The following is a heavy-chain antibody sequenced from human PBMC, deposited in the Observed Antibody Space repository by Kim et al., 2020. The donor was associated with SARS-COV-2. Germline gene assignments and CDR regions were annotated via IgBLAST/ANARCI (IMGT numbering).Heavy chain of an antibody. CDR1: GFTFSSYA. Sequence: GGSLRLSCAASGFTFSSYAMSWVRQAPGKGLEWVSAISGSGGSTYYADSVKGRFTISRDNSKNTLYLQMNSLRAEDTAVYYCAQAYYYDSSGHPSPSEYFQHWGQGTLVTISS. D-gene: IGHD3-22*01. J-gene: IGHJ1*01. CDR3: AQAYYYDSSGHPSPSEYFQH. V-gene: IGHV3-23*01. CDR2: ISGSGGST.